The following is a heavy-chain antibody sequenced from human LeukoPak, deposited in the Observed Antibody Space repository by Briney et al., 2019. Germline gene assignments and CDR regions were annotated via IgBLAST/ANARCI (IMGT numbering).Heavy chain of an antibody. D-gene: IGHD3-10*01. V-gene: IGHV4-4*07. CDR1: GGSISSYN. J-gene: IGHJ6*03. Sequence: PSETLSLTCTVSGGSISSYNWGWIRQSAGKGLEWIGRFYPSGNTNYNPSLKSRVTMSVDTSKNQFSLKLSSVTAADTAVYYCARQRITMVRGITDYYYYYYMDVWGKGTTVTISS. CDR3: ARQRITMVRGITDYYYYYYMDV. CDR2: FYPSGNT.